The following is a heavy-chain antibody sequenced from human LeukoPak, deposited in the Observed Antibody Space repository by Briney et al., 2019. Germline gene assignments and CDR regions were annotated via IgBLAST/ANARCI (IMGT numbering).Heavy chain of an antibody. CDR2: IYSGGST. CDR3: ARLKYYDFWSGYYPRYFDY. D-gene: IGHD3-3*01. V-gene: IGHV3-66*02. J-gene: IGHJ4*02. Sequence: PGGSLRLSCAASGFTVSSNYMSWVRQAPGKRLEWVSVIYSGGSTYYADSVKGRFTISRDNSKDTLYLQMNSLRAEDTAVYYCARLKYYDFWSGYYPRYFDYWGQGTLVTVSS. CDR1: GFTVSSNY.